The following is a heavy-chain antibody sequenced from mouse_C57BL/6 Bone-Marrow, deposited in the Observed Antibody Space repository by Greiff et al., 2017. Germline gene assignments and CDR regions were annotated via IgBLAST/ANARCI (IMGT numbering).Heavy chain of an antibody. CDR3: ERGAGQAWFAY. D-gene: IGHD6-1*01. J-gene: IGHJ3*01. CDR1: GFTFSDYG. V-gene: IGHV5-17*01. Sequence: EVQLVESGGGLVKPGGSLKLSCAASGFTFSDYGMHWVRQAPEKGLEWVAYISSGSSTIYYADTVKGRFTISRDNAKNTLFLQMTSLRSEDTAMYYCERGAGQAWFAYWGQGTLVADSA. CDR2: ISSGSSTI.